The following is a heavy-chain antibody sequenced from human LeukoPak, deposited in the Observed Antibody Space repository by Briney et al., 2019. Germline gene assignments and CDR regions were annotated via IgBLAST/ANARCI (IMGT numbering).Heavy chain of an antibody. CDR3: AKDLESAVAAYMDV. Sequence: SETLSLTCTVSGGSISSSSYYWGWIRQPPGKGLEWIGSIYYSGSTYYNPSLKSRVTISVDTSKNQFSLKLSSVTAADTAVYYCAKDLESAVAAYMDVWGKGTTVTVSS. CDR1: GGSISSSSYY. V-gene: IGHV4-39*02. D-gene: IGHD6-13*01. J-gene: IGHJ6*03. CDR2: IYYSGST.